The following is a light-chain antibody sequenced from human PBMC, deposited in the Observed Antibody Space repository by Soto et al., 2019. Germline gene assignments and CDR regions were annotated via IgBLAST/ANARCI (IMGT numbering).Light chain of an antibody. V-gene: IGKV3-15*01. CDR3: QHCSNWPPS. CDR1: ESVHRN. Sequence: EMVMTQSPATLSVSPGERVTLSCRASESVHRNLAWYQQKPGQGPRLLIYYASTRATGVPDRFTGSGSGTEFTLTISSLQSEDFGVYPCQHCSNWPPSFGPGTKVEIK. J-gene: IGKJ3*01. CDR2: YAS.